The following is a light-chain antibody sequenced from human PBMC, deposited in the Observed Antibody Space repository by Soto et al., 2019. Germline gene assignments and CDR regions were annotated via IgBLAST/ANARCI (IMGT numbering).Light chain of an antibody. CDR1: NSNIGTSS. Sequence: QSVLTQPHSASGTPGQRVTISCSGSNSNIGTSSVHWFQQLPGTAPKLLISTTNRRPSGVPERFSGSKSGTSASLAISGLQSEDEADYYCAAWDDSLNGHVFGTGTKATVL. V-gene: IGLV1-44*01. CDR3: AAWDDSLNGHV. CDR2: TTN. J-gene: IGLJ1*01.